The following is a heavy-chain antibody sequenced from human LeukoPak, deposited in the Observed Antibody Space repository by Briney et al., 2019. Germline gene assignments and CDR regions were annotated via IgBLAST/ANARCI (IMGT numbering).Heavy chain of an antibody. V-gene: IGHV4-59*01. CDR3: AGFERRTLYYGMDV. CDR2: IYYSGSN. J-gene: IGHJ6*02. D-gene: IGHD1-1*01. CDR1: GGSISSYY. Sequence: SQTLSLTCTVSGGSISSYYWSWIRQPPGKGLEWIGYIYYSGSNNYNPSLKSRVTISVDTSKNQFSLKLSSVTAADTAVYYCAGFERRTLYYGMDVWGQGTTVTVSS.